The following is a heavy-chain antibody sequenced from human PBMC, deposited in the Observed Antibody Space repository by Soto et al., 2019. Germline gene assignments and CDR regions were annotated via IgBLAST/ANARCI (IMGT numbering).Heavy chain of an antibody. CDR1: GYTFTGYY. CDR3: ARGFCSGGSCYTGYYYGMDV. Sequence: ASVKVSCKASGYTFTGYYMHWVRQAPGQGLEWMGWINPNSGGTNYAQKFQGWVTMTRDTSISTAYMELSRLRSDDTAVYYCARGFCSGGSCYTGYYYGMDVWGQGTTVTGSS. V-gene: IGHV1-2*04. CDR2: INPNSGGT. J-gene: IGHJ6*02. D-gene: IGHD2-15*01.